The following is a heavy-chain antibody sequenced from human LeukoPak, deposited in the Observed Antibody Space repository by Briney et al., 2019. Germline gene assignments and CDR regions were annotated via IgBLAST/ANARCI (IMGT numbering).Heavy chain of an antibody. CDR1: GGSISSGGYS. J-gene: IGHJ4*02. CDR2: IHDSGST. CDR3: ARHTSGSSLDY. D-gene: IGHD2-2*01. V-gene: IGHV4-30-2*03. Sequence: SETLSLTCAVSGGSISSGGYSWSWIRQPPGKGLEWIGYIHDSGSTKYNPSLKSRVTISVDTSKNQFSLKLNSVTATDTAVYYCARHTSGSSLDYWGQGSLVTVSS.